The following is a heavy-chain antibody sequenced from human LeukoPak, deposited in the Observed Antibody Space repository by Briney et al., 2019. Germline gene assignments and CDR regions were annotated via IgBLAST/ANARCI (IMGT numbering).Heavy chain of an antibody. J-gene: IGHJ6*04. CDR3: AELGITMIGGV. D-gene: IGHD3-10*02. CDR2: INQDEI. V-gene: IGHV3-7*01. CDR1: GFTFSSSW. Sequence: GGSLRLSCVASGFTFSSSWMSWVRQGPGKGLEWVASINQDEIHYVDAVRGRFTISRDNAKNSLYLQMNSLTADDTAVYYCAELGITMIGGVWGKGTTVTISS.